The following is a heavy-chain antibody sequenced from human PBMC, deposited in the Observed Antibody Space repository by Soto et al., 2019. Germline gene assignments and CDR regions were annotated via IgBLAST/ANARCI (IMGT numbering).Heavy chain of an antibody. J-gene: IGHJ4*02. V-gene: IGHV3-23*01. Sequence: GSLRLSCTASGFTFSDYAMSWVRQPPGKGLEWVSVISAGGSTYYADSVKDRFTVSRANSKNTLYLQMNSLRAEDTAVYYCANVPIWCSSTSCYTEGFDYWGQGTLVTVSS. CDR2: ISAGGST. CDR1: GFTFSDYA. D-gene: IGHD2-2*02. CDR3: ANVPIWCSSTSCYTEGFDY.